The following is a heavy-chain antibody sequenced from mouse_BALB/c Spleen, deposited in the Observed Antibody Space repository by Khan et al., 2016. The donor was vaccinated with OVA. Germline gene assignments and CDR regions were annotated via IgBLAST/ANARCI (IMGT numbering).Heavy chain of an antibody. V-gene: IGHV1-4*01. D-gene: IGHD2-1*01. CDR2: INPTNIYT. CDR3: SRVVRDRGNYGAWFAY. Sequence: QVQLQQSGAELARPGASVKMSCKASGYTFTSYTIHWVKQRPGQGLEWIGYINPTNIYTNYNQKFRDKATLTADKSSRTAYMQLSSLTSEDSAVYDCSRVVRDRGNYGAWFAYWGQGTLVTVTA. CDR1: GYTFTSYT. J-gene: IGHJ3*01.